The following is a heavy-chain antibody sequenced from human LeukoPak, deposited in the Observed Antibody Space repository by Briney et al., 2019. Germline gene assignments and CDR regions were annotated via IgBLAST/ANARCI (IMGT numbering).Heavy chain of an antibody. CDR2: IYHSGST. CDR3: ARSGDGSGSYYTDYYFDY. CDR1: GYSISSGYY. Sequence: SETLSLTCTVSGYSISSGYYWGWIRQPPGKGLEWIGSIYHSGSTYYNPSLKSRVTISVDTSKNQFSLKLSSVTAADTAVYYCARSGDGSGSYYTDYYFDYWGQGTLVTVSS. J-gene: IGHJ4*02. D-gene: IGHD3-10*01. V-gene: IGHV4-38-2*02.